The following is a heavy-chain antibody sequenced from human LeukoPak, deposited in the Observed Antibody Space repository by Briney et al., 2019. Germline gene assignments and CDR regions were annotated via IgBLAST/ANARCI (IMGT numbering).Heavy chain of an antibody. V-gene: IGHV1-69*01. J-gene: IGHJ5*02. CDR3: ARGPAWSPYSSSWFDP. CDR2: IIPIFGTA. CDR1: GGTFSSHA. D-gene: IGHD6-13*01. Sequence: SVKVSCKASGGTFSSHAISWVRQAPGQGLEWMGGIIPIFGTANYAQKFQGRVTITADESTSTAHMELSSLRSEDTAVYYCARGPAWSPYSSSWFDPWGQGTLVTVSS.